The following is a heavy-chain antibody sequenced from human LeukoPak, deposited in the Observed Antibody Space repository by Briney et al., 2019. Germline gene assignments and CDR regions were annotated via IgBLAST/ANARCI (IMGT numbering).Heavy chain of an antibody. CDR3: ARGGGYSSGWYGGDY. Sequence: GGSLRLSCAASGFTFSSYAMHWVRQAPGKGLEWVAVISYDGSNKYYADSVKGRFTISRDNAKNSLYLQMNSLRAEDTAVYYCARGGGYSSGWYGGDYWGQGTLVTVSS. CDR1: GFTFSSYA. CDR2: ISYDGSNK. J-gene: IGHJ4*02. V-gene: IGHV3-30-3*01. D-gene: IGHD6-19*01.